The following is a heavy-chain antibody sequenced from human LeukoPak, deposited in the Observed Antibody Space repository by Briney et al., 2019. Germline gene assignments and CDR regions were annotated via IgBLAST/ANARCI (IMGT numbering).Heavy chain of an antibody. CDR2: IYTSGST. D-gene: IGHD3-22*01. CDR1: GGSISSGSYY. CDR3: ARANYYDRAFDI. V-gene: IGHV4-61*02. J-gene: IGHJ3*02. Sequence: SETLSLTCTVSGGSISSGSYYWSWIRQPAGKGLEWIGRIYTSGSTNYNPSLKSRVTISVDTSKNQFSLKLSSVTAADTAVYYCARANYYDRAFDIWGQGTMVTVSS.